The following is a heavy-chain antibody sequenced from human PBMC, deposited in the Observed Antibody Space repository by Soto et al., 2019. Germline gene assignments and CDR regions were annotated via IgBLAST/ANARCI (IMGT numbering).Heavy chain of an antibody. Sequence: RASVKVSCKASGYTFTIYGINWVRQAPGQGLEWMGWINAGNGNTKYSQKFQGRVTITRDTSASTAYMELSSLRSEDTAVYYCARGFPKPVGASDYWGQGTLVTVPQ. CDR2: INAGNGNT. V-gene: IGHV1-3*01. CDR3: ARGFPKPVGASDY. D-gene: IGHD1-26*01. J-gene: IGHJ4*02. CDR1: GYTFTIYG.